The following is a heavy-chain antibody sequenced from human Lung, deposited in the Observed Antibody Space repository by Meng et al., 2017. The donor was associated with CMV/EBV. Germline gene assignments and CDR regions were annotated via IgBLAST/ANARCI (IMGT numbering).Heavy chain of an antibody. V-gene: IGHV4-31*03. CDR2: VFHAGAT. J-gene: IGHJ6*02. D-gene: IGHD5-24*01. CDR3: ASVSLYKPNYGTDV. CDR1: GGSISSSSYY. Sequence: CTVSGGSISSSSYYWSWIRQHPGKGPEWIGYVFHAGATYYSPPLNGRLTLSLDTSKNQFNLKLSSVTAADTAVYYCASVSLYKPNYGTDVLGPGXTVTVSS.